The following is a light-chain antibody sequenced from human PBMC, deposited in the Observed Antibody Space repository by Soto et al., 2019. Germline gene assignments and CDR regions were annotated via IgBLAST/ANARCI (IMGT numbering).Light chain of an antibody. V-gene: IGKV3-20*01. CDR1: QSVRNIY. CDR2: GAS. CDR3: EQYGSSPYT. Sequence: EILLTQSPGTLSLSPGEGATLSCRASQSVRNIYLSWYQQKPGQAPRILIYGASGRTTGIPDKFSGSWSGTPFTLTISRLEPEDFAVYSCEQYGSSPYTFGQGTKLQI. J-gene: IGKJ2*01.